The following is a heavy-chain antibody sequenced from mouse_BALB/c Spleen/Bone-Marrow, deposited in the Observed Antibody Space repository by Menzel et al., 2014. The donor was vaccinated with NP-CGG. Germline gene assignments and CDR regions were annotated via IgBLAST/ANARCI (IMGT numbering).Heavy chain of an antibody. J-gene: IGHJ4*01. V-gene: IGHV5-17*02. CDR1: GFIFSSFG. Sequence: EVKLVESGGGLVQLGGPRKLPCAASGFIFSSFGSHWVRKAPGKGLAWVAYIRSASFTIYYADTGKGRFTISRDNPKNTLFLQMTSLRSEDTAMYYCARGYYDYDGGYYYAMDYWGQGTSVTVSS. CDR3: ARGYYDYDGGYYYAMDY. D-gene: IGHD2-4*01. CDR2: IRSASFTI.